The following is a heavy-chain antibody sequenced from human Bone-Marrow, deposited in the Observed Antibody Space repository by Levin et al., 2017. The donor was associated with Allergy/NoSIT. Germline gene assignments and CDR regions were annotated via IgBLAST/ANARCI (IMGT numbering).Heavy chain of an antibody. D-gene: IGHD3-9*01. J-gene: IGHJ4*02. CDR1: GYTFTSYY. Sequence: ASVKVSCKASGYTFTSYYMHWVRQAPGQGLEWMGIINPSGGSTSYAQKFQGRVTMTRDTSTSTVYMELSSLRSEDTAVYYCARGPGTYYDILTGYAYFDYWGQGTLVTVSS. CDR2: INPSGGST. CDR3: ARGPGTYYDILTGYAYFDY. V-gene: IGHV1-46*01.